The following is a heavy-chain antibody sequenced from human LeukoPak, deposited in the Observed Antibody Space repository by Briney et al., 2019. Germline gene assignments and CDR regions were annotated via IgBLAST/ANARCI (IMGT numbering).Heavy chain of an antibody. CDR2: ISSSSSYI. CDR1: GFTFSSYS. J-gene: IGHJ6*03. CDR3: AREGGSPPGYYYYYMDV. V-gene: IGHV3-21*01. Sequence: GGSLRLSCAASGFTFSSYSMNWVRQAPGKGLEWVSSISSSSSYIYYADSVKGRFTISRDNAKNSLYLQMNSLRAEDTAVHYCAREGGSPPGYYYYYMDVWGKGTTVTVSS.